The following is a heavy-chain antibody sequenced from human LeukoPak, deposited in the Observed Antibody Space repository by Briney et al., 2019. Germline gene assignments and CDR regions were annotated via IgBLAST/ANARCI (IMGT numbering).Heavy chain of an antibody. CDR2: ISAYNGNT. Sequence: ASVKVSCKASGYTFTSYGISWVRQAPGQGLEWMGWISAYNGNTNYAQKLQGRVTMTTDTSTGTAYMELRSLRSDDTAVYYCARPRTTSSSPNAFDIWGQGTMVTVSS. J-gene: IGHJ3*02. CDR1: GYTFTSYG. V-gene: IGHV1-18*01. D-gene: IGHD6-6*01. CDR3: ARPRTTSSSPNAFDI.